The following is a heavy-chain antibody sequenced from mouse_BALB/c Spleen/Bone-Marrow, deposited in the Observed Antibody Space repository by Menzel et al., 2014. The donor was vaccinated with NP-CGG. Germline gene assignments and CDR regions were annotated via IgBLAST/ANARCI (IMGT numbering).Heavy chain of an antibody. CDR3: ARDINYDIYWYFDV. D-gene: IGHD2-4*01. CDR2: IRNKAKGYTS. J-gene: IGHJ1*01. Sequence: EVQRGESGGGLVQPGGSLRLSCATSGFTFTDYYMSWVRQPPGKALEWLGFIRNKAKGYTSENSASVKGRFTISRDNSQSILYLQMNTLRAEDSATYYCARDINYDIYWYFDVWGAGTTVTVSS. CDR1: GFTFTDYY. V-gene: IGHV7-3*02.